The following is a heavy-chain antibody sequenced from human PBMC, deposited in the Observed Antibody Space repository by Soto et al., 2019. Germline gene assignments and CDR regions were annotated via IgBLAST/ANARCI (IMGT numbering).Heavy chain of an antibody. Sequence: EVQLVESGGGLVKPGGSLRLSCAASGFSFTNAWMNWVRQAPGKGLEWVGRMKRRTDDGTTDYTSPGKDRFIISRDDSKTTVYLQMNSLKAEDTAVYYGATQGQSSGWSGWAYWGQGTLVTVSS. CDR1: GFSFTNAW. D-gene: IGHD6-19*01. J-gene: IGHJ4*02. CDR3: ATQGQSSGWSGWAY. V-gene: IGHV3-15*07. CDR2: MKRRTDDGTT.